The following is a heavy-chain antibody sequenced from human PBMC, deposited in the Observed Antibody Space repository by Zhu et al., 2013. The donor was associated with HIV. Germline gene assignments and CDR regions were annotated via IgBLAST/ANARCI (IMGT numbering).Heavy chain of an antibody. CDR2: INHSGST. CDR1: GGSFSGYY. Sequence: QVQLQQWGAGLLKPSETLSLTCAVYGGSFSGYYWSWIRQPPGKGLEWIGEINHSGSTNYNPSLKSRVTISVDTSKNQFSLKLSSVTAADTAVYYCARGPYYGSGSYYLLVYYYGMDVWGQGTTVTVSS. CDR3: ARGPYYGSGSYYLLVYYYGMDV. V-gene: IGHV4-34*01. D-gene: IGHD3-10*01. J-gene: IGHJ6*02.